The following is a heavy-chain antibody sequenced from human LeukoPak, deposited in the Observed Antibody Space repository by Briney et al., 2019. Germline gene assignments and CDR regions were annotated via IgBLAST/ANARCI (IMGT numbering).Heavy chain of an antibody. CDR1: GITFSDYH. J-gene: IGHJ4*02. D-gene: IGHD5-18*01. CDR3: ASRPGYSNAFGQ. V-gene: IGHV3-11*01. Sequence: GGSLRLSCAGSGITFSDYHMKWIRQAPGKGLEWVSSISSSGNSIFYADSVKGRFTISRDNAKNSMFLQMNSLRAEDTALYYCASRPGYSNAFGQWGQGTLVTVSS. CDR2: ISSSGNSI.